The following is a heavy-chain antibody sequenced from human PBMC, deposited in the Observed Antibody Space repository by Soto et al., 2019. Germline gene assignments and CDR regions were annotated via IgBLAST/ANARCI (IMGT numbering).Heavy chain of an antibody. D-gene: IGHD2-21*02. CDR2: INHSGST. CDR3: ARSSQLVAYCGGDCYRYYYYYGMDV. V-gene: IGHV4-34*01. CDR1: GGSFSGYY. Sequence: SETLSLTCAVYGGSFSGYYWSWIRQPPGKGLEWIGEINHSGSTNYNPSLKSRVTISVDTSKNQFSLKLSSVTAADTAVYYCARSSQLVAYCGGDCYRYYYYYGMDVWGQGPTVTV. J-gene: IGHJ6*02.